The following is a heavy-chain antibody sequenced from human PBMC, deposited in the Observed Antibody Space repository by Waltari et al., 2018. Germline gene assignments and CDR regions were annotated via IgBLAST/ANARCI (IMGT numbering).Heavy chain of an antibody. D-gene: IGHD3-10*01. J-gene: IGHJ4*02. CDR1: GLTFSDYY. CDR3: ATPPVGVDPFDY. V-gene: IGHV5-51*01. CDR2: IYPGYCST. Sequence: VQLVESGGGLVKPGGSLRLSCAAYGLTFSDYYKGWHRQAPGKGLEWMGLIYPGYCSTRYSPSFQGQVTIAADKSISTAYLQWSSLKASDTAMYYCATPPVGVDPFDYWGQGTLVTVSS.